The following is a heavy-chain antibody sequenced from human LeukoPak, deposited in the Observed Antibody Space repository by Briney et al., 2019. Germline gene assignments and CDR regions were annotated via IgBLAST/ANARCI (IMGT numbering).Heavy chain of an antibody. CDR1: GFSFSSYV. V-gene: IGHV3-23*01. Sequence: PGGSLRLSCVASGFSFSSYVMNWVRQAPGTGLEGVSAISGNGGSTYYADSVKGRFTIPRDNSKNTLSLQMNSLRAEDTAVYYCAKGIELWLTYFDHWGQGTLVTASS. J-gene: IGHJ4*02. CDR3: AKGIELWLTYFDH. D-gene: IGHD5-18*01. CDR2: ISGNGGST.